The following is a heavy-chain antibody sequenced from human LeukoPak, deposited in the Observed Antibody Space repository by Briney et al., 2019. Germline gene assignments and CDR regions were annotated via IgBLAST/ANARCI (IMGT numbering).Heavy chain of an antibody. J-gene: IGHJ5*02. Sequence: PSETLSLTCTVSGGSISSYYWSWIRQPPGKGLEWIGYIYYSGSTNYNPSLKSRVTISVDTSKNQFSLKLSSVTAADTAVYYCARVIDYYGSGSYYVLSWFDPWGQGTLVTVSS. CDR1: GGSISSYY. V-gene: IGHV4-59*01. D-gene: IGHD3-10*01. CDR3: ARVIDYYGSGSYYVLSWFDP. CDR2: IYYSGST.